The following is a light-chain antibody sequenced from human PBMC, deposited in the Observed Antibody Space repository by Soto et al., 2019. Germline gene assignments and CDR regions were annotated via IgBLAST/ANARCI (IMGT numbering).Light chain of an antibody. CDR2: GAS. CDR3: KHYTNCPYT. Sequence: EILMTQSPATLSVSPGEGATLSCRASQSVGSSLAWYQQKPGQTPRLLIYGASTRATAIPARFSGSGSGTEFTLTITTLQSEDFALYYCKHYTNCPYTFGQGTKVDIK. CDR1: QSVGSS. V-gene: IGKV3-15*01. J-gene: IGKJ2*01.